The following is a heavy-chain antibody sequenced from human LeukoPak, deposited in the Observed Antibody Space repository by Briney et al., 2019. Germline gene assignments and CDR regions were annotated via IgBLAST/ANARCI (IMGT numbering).Heavy chain of an antibody. CDR2: ISSSGSYI. Sequence: GGSLRLSCAASGFTFSSYSMNWVRQAPGKGLEWVSSISSSGSYIYYADSVKGRFTISRDNAKNSLYLQMNSLRAEDTAVYYCARGLQDTAMVQTDDYWGQGTLVTVSS. CDR3: ARGLQDTAMVQTDDY. V-gene: IGHV3-21*01. D-gene: IGHD5-18*01. CDR1: GFTFSSYS. J-gene: IGHJ4*02.